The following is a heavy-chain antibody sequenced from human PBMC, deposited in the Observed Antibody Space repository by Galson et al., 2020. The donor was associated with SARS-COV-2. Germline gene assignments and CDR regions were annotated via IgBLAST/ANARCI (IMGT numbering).Heavy chain of an antibody. CDR1: GFTSSSYA. CDR2: ISVSGDNT. CDR3: AKGGSSHYFDY. Sequence: GGSLRLSCTVSGFTSSSYAMSWVRQAPGKGLEWVSAISVSGDNTYYADSVKGPFTISRDSSKNTLYLQMNSLRAEDTAVYYCAKGGSSHYFDYWGQGTLVTVSS. J-gene: IGHJ4*02. V-gene: IGHV3-23*01. D-gene: IGHD1-26*01.